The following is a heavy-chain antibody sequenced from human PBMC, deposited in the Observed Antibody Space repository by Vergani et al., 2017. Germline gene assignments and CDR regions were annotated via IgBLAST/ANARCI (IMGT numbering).Heavy chain of an antibody. CDR3: AGRGTQWEFFTL. J-gene: IGHJ2*01. D-gene: IGHD1-26*01. Sequence: EVQLVQSGAEVKKPGASLKISCKGSGYSFSDYWIAWVRQMPGKGLEWMGIIYPGDSDTRYSPSFQGQVTISVDKSISTAYLQWSSLKASDTAIYYCAGRGTQWEFFTLWGRGTLVTVSS. CDR1: GYSFSDYW. CDR2: IYPGDSDT. V-gene: IGHV5-51*01.